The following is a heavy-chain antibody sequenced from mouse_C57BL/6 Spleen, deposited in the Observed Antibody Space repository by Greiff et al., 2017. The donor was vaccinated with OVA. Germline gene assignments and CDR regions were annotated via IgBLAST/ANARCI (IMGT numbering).Heavy chain of an antibody. CDR3: AREGDLENY. CDR2: IYPGDGDT. J-gene: IGHJ2*01. CDR1: GYAFSSSW. V-gene: IGHV1-82*01. Sequence: QVQLKESGPELVKPGASVKISCKASGYAFSSSWMNWVKQRPGKGLEWIGRIYPGDGDTNYNGKFKGKATLTADKSSSTAYMQLSSLTSEDSAVYFCAREGDLENYWGQGTTLTVSS.